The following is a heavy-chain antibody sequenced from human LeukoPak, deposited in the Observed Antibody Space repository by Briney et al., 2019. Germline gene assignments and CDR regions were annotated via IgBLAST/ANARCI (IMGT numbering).Heavy chain of an antibody. CDR3: ARGLLLFDP. CDR1: GYTLTELS. CDR2: INPNSGGT. D-gene: IGHD3-10*01. Sequence: ASVKVSCKVSGYTLTELSMHWVRQAPGQGLEWMGWINPNSGGTNYAQKFQGRVTMTRDTSISTAYMELSRLRSDDTAVYYCARGLLLFDPWGQGTLVTVSS. V-gene: IGHV1-2*02. J-gene: IGHJ5*02.